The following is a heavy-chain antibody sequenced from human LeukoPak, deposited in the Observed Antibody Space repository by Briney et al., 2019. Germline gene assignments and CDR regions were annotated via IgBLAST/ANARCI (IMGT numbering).Heavy chain of an antibody. Sequence: PSETLSLTCAVYGGSFSGYYWSWIRQPPGKGLEWIGEINHSGSTNYNPSLKSRVTISVDTSKNQFSLKLSSVTAADTAVYYCARERTYYDFWSGYLHDAFDIWGQGTMVTVSS. CDR2: INHSGST. V-gene: IGHV4-34*01. D-gene: IGHD3-3*01. CDR1: GGSFSGYY. CDR3: ARERTYYDFWSGYLHDAFDI. J-gene: IGHJ3*02.